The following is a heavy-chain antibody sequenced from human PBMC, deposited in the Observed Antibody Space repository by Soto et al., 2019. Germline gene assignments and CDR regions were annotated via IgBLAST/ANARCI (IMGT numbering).Heavy chain of an antibody. D-gene: IGHD1-1*01. CDR1: DGSITSGSYY. CDR2: IYYSGIP. Sequence: SETLSLTCAVSDGSITSGSYYWGWIRQPPGKGLEWIGYIYYSGIPYYNSSLKSRVTISVDTSKNQFFLILTSVTAADTAVYYCASLGDYWNDLWFWGQGAMVTVSS. V-gene: IGHV4-39*01. CDR3: ASLGDYWNDLWF. J-gene: IGHJ4*03.